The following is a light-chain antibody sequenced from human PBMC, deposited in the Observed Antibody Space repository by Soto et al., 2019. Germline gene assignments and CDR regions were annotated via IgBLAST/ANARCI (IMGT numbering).Light chain of an antibody. CDR3: QQYNNWPPYT. J-gene: IGKJ2*01. Sequence: ETVMTQSPATLSVSPGERATLSCRASRSVSSNLAWYQQKPGQAPRLLMYGASTRATGIPARFSGSGSGTEFTLTISSLQSEDFAVYYCQQYNNWPPYTFGQGTKLEIK. CDR2: GAS. CDR1: RSVSSN. V-gene: IGKV3-15*01.